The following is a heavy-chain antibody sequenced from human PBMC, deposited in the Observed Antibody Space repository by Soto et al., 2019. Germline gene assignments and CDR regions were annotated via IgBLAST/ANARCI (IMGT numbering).Heavy chain of an antibody. CDR2: INPNSGVT. J-gene: IGHJ4*02. Sequence: ASVKVSCKASGYTFTGYYIYWVRQAPGQGLEWMGWINPNSGVTKYAQKFQGRVTMTRDTSISTAYMELSRLRSDDTAVFYCARDGGYCSSSSCYTLFDYWGQGTPVTVSS. CDR1: GYTFTGYY. CDR3: ARDGGYCSSSSCYTLFDY. V-gene: IGHV1-2*02. D-gene: IGHD2-2*02.